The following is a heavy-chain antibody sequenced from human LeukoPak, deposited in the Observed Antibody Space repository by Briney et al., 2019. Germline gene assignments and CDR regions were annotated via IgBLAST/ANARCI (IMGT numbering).Heavy chain of an antibody. Sequence: EASVKVSCKASGYSFTSYGVSWVRQAPGQGLEWMGWISAYNGDTNYAQKLQGRVTMTTDTSTSTAYMELRSLRSDDTAVYYCARSPYRGYVNNWFDPWGQGTLVTVSS. CDR1: GYSFTSYG. V-gene: IGHV1-18*01. CDR3: ARSPYRGYVNNWFDP. CDR2: ISAYNGDT. D-gene: IGHD5-12*01. J-gene: IGHJ5*02.